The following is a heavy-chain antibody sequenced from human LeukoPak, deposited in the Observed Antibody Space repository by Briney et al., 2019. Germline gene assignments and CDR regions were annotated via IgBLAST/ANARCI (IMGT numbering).Heavy chain of an antibody. D-gene: IGHD2-8*02. CDR2: MNPNSGNT. V-gene: IGHV1-8*03. CDR3: ARAIEGLVYYYYYMDV. J-gene: IGHJ6*03. Sequence: EASVKVSCKAFGYTFTSYDINWVRQATGQGLEWMGWMNPNSGNTGYAQKFQGRVTITRNTSISTAYMELSSLRSEDTAVYYCARAIEGLVYYYYYMDVWGKGTTVTVSS. CDR1: GYTFTSYD.